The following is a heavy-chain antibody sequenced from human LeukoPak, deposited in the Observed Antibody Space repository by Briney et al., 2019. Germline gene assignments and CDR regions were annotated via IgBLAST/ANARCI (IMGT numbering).Heavy chain of an antibody. D-gene: IGHD5-12*01. V-gene: IGHV1-18*01. Sequence: ASVKVSCKASGYTFTSYGISWVRQAPGQGLEWMGGISAYNGNTNYAQKLQGRVTMTTDTSTSTAYMELRSLRSDDTAVYYCARVLGGYSGYEPLCCTDYWGQGTLVTVSS. J-gene: IGHJ4*02. CDR2: ISAYNGNT. CDR3: ARVLGGYSGYEPLCCTDY. CDR1: GYTFTSYG.